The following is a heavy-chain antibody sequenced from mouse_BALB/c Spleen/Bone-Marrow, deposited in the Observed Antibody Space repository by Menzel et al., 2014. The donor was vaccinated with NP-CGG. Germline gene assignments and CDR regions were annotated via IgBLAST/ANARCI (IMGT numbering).Heavy chain of an antibody. CDR3: ARDGYDVGGALDY. V-gene: IGHV5-12-2*01. CDR2: ISNGGCST. CDR1: GFTFSYYT. D-gene: IGHD2-2*01. J-gene: IGHJ4*01. Sequence: EVMLVGSGGGLVQPGGSLKLSCAASGFTFSYYTMSWVRQTPEKRLEWVAYISNGGCSTYHPDTVKGRFTISRDNAKNTLYLQMSSLKSEDTAMYYCARDGYDVGGALDYWGQGTSVTVSS.